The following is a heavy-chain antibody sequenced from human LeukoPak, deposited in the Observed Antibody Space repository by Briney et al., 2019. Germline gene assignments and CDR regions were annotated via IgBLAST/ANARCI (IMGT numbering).Heavy chain of an antibody. CDR1: GGTFTSYA. D-gene: IGHD2-8*01. V-gene: IGHV1-69*04. CDR2: IIPIFGIA. J-gene: IGHJ6*02. CDR3: ARGRTNPSDYYGMDV. Sequence: SVKVSCKASGGTFTSYAISWVRQAPGQGLEWMGRIIPIFGIANYAQKFQGRVTITADKSTSTAYMELSSLRSEDTAVYCCARGRTNPSDYYGMDVWGQGTTVTVSS.